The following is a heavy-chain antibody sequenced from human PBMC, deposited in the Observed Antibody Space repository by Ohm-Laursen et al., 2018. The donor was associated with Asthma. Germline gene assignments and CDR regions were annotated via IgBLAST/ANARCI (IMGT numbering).Heavy chain of an antibody. V-gene: IGHV4-59*01. D-gene: IGHD2-15*01. CDR1: GGSISAYY. CDR2: IFYSGST. Sequence: GTLSLTCNVSGGSISAYYWSWLRQPPGKGLEWIAYIFYSGSTNYNPSLKSRVTISVDTSKNQFSLKLTSVTAADTAVYYCASLVLGYCSGGSCYPEDYWGQGTLVTVSS. CDR3: ASLVLGYCSGGSCYPEDY. J-gene: IGHJ4*02.